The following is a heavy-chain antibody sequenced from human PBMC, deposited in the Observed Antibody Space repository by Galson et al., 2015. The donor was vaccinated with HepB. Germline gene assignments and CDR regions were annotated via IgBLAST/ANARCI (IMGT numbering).Heavy chain of an antibody. CDR1: GFTFSSYS. CDR3: ARAGRYCSGGSCRHFDY. J-gene: IGHJ4*02. D-gene: IGHD2-15*01. Sequence: SLRLSCAASGFTFSSYSMNWVRQAPGKGLEWVSYISSSSSTIYYADSVKGRFTISRDNAKNSLYLQMNSLRAEDTAVYYCARAGRYCSGGSCRHFDYWGQGTLVTVSS. CDR2: ISSSSSTI. V-gene: IGHV3-48*04.